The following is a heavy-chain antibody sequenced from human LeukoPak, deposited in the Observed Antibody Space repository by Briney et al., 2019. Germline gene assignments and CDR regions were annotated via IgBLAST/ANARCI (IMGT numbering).Heavy chain of an antibody. Sequence: PSETLSLTCTVSGGSISSSSYYWGWIRQPPGKGLEWIGSIYYSGSTYYNPSLKSRVTISVDTSKNQFSLKLSSVTAADTAVYYCAREASSGWYRGPQYFQHWGQGTLVTVSS. CDR2: IYYSGST. J-gene: IGHJ1*01. V-gene: IGHV4-39*07. CDR1: GGSISSSSYY. D-gene: IGHD6-19*01. CDR3: AREASSGWYRGPQYFQH.